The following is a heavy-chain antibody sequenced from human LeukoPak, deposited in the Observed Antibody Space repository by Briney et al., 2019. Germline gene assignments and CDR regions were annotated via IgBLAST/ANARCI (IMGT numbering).Heavy chain of an antibody. J-gene: IGHJ3*02. CDR2: IFPIFGTA. V-gene: IGHV1-69*13. CDR3: ARVGYCSSTSCYDAFDI. Sequence: SVKVSCKASGGTFSSYAISWVRQAPGQGLEWMGGIFPIFGTANYAQKFQGRVTIHADESASTADVELSSLRSEDTAVYYCARVGYCSSTSCYDAFDIWGQGTMVTVSS. D-gene: IGHD2-2*01. CDR1: GGTFSSYA.